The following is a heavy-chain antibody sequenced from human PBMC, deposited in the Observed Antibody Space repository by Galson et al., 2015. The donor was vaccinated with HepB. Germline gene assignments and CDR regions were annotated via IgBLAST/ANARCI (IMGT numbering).Heavy chain of an antibody. J-gene: IGHJ5*02. CDR2: IYYSGST. V-gene: IGHV4-59*01. D-gene: IGHD5-24*01. CDR3: ARLEVFRWFDP. CDR1: GGSISSYY. Sequence: SETLSLTCTVSGGSISSYYWSWIRQPPGKGLEWIGYIYYSGSTNYNPSLKSQVTISVDTSKNQFSLKLSSVTAADTAVYYCARLEVFRWFDPWGQGTLVTVSS.